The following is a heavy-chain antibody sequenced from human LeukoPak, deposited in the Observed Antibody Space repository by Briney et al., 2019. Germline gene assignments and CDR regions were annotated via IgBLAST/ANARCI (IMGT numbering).Heavy chain of an antibody. V-gene: IGHV1-2*02. CDR1: GYTFTGYY. D-gene: IGHD6-19*01. CDR3: ARGYSSGWRPHDY. CDR2: INPNSGGT. J-gene: IGHJ4*02. Sequence: ASVKVSCKASGYTFTGYYMRWVRQAAGQGLEWMGWINPNSGGTNYAQKFQGRVTMTRDTSISTAYMELSRLRSDDTAVYYCARGYSSGWRPHDYWGQGTLVTVSS.